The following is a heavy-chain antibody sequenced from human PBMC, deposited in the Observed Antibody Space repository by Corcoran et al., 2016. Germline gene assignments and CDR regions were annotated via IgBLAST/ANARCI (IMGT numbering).Heavy chain of an antibody. D-gene: IGHD4-17*01. CDR3: ARVRNTVTTADAFDI. J-gene: IGHJ3*02. Sequence: QVQLVQSGAEVKKPGSSVKVSCKASGGTFSSYAISWVRQAPGQVLEWMGGIIPIFGTANYAQKFQGRVTITADESTNTAYMELSSLRSEDTAVYYCARVRNTVTTADAFDIWGQGTMVTVSS. CDR1: GGTFSSYA. CDR2: IIPIFGTA. V-gene: IGHV1-69*01.